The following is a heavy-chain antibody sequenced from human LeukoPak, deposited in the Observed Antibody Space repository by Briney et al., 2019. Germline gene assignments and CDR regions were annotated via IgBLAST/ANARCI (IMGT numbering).Heavy chain of an antibody. V-gene: IGHV3-33*01. CDR2: IWYDGGNK. D-gene: IGHD3-10*01. J-gene: IGHJ4*02. CDR3: ARDRTWFGESDFDY. Sequence: GGSLRLSCAASGFTFSSYGMHWVRQAPGKGLEWVAVIWYDGGNKYYADSVKGRFTISRDNSKNTLYLQMNSLRAEDTAAYYCARDRTWFGESDFDYWGQGTLVTVSS. CDR1: GFTFSSYG.